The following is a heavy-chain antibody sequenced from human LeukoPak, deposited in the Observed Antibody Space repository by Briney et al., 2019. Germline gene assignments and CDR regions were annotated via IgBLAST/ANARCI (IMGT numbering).Heavy chain of an antibody. CDR1: GYTLTELS. Sequence: ASVKVSCKVSGYTLTELSMHWVRQAPGKGLEWMGGFDLEDGETIYAQKFQGRVTMTEDTSTDTAYMELSSLRSEDTAVYYCAPRSTFDYGDPTRPFDYWGQGTLVTVSS. D-gene: IGHD4-17*01. V-gene: IGHV1-24*01. CDR3: APRSTFDYGDPTRPFDY. J-gene: IGHJ4*02. CDR2: FDLEDGET.